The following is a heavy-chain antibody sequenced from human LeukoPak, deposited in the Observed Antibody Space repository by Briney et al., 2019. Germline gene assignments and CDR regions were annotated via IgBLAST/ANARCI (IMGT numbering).Heavy chain of an antibody. J-gene: IGHJ4*02. CDR2: IIPILGIA. V-gene: IGHV1-69*04. Sequence: SVKVSCKASGGTFSSYAISWVRQAPGQGLEWMGRIIPILGIANYAQKFQGRVTITADKSTSTAYMELSSLRSEDTAVYYCARRQNYYGSGSSPPDYWGQGTLVTVSS. CDR3: ARRQNYYGSGSSPPDY. D-gene: IGHD3-10*01. CDR1: GGTFSSYA.